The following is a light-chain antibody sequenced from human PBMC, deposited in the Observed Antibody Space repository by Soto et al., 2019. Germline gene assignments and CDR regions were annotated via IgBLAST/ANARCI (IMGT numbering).Light chain of an antibody. CDR1: SSDVGGYNY. CDR2: EVS. V-gene: IGLV2-14*01. Sequence: QSALTQPASVSGSPGQTITISCTGTSSDVGGYNYLSWYQQHPGKAPKVMIYEVSNQPSGVSNRFSGSKSGNTASLTISGLQDEDEADYFCSSYTTSGTPVFGGGTQLTVL. J-gene: IGLJ3*02. CDR3: SSYTTSGTPV.